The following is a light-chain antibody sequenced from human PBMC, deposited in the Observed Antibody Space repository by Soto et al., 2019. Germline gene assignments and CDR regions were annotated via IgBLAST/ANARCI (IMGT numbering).Light chain of an antibody. CDR3: QQYDNLLN. Sequence: DIQMTQSPSTLPASVGDIVTITCHASQDISNYLNWYQQKPGKAPKLLIYDASNLETGVPSRFSGGGSGTDFTLTISSLQPEDIATYYCQQYDNLLNFGGGTKVDIK. V-gene: IGKV1-33*01. CDR1: QDISNY. CDR2: DAS. J-gene: IGKJ4*01.